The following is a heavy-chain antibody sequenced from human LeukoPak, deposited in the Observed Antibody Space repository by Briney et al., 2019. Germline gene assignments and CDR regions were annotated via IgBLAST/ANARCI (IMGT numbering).Heavy chain of an antibody. V-gene: IGHV1-69*06. CDR3: ATGTGATYKAIDY. D-gene: IGHD1-26*01. J-gene: IGHJ4*02. Sequence: ASVKVSCKASGGTFSSYAISWVRQAPGQGLEWMGGIIPIFGTANYAQKFQGRVTMTEDTSTDTAYMELSSLRSEDTAVYYCATGTGATYKAIDYWGQGTLVTVSS. CDR1: GGTFSSYA. CDR2: IIPIFGTA.